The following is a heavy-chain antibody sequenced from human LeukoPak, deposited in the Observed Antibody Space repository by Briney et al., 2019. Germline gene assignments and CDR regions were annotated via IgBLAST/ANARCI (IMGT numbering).Heavy chain of an antibody. CDR2: IYYSGST. CDR3: ARHRLRVRRYFDL. Sequence: PSETLSLTCTVSGGSISSYYWSWIRQPPGKGLEWIGYIYYSGSTNYNPSLKSRVTISVDTSKNQFSLKLSSVTAADTAVYYCARHRLRVRRYFDLWGRGTLVTVSS. J-gene: IGHJ2*01. D-gene: IGHD2-21*02. CDR1: GGSISSYY. V-gene: IGHV4-59*08.